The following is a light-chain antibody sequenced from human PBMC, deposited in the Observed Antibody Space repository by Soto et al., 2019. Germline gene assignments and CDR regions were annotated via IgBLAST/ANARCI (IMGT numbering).Light chain of an antibody. CDR3: QQYGSSPFT. J-gene: IGKJ3*01. CDR2: GAS. V-gene: IGKV3-20*01. Sequence: SVLTQSPGTLSMSPGDRATLSCRASQSVSSSYSAWYQQKPGQAPRLLIYGASSRATGIPDRFSGSGSGTDFTLTISRLEPEDFAVYYCQQYGSSPFTFGPGTKVDIK. CDR1: QSVSSSY.